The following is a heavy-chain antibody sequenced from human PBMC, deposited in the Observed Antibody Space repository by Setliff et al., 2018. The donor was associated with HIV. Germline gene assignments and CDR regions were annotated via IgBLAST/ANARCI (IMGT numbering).Heavy chain of an antibody. D-gene: IGHD3-10*01. CDR3: ARKFRPGHGVDV. CDR2: IDRDGSET. Sequence: LRLSCVASRFTFNDYWMSWVRQAPGKGLEWVANIDRDGSETNYVDSVKGRFTIFRDNAKSSMYLRMNSLRAEDTAICYCARKFRPGHGVDVWGQGTTVPVSS. J-gene: IGHJ6*02. CDR1: RFTFNDYW. V-gene: IGHV3-7*01.